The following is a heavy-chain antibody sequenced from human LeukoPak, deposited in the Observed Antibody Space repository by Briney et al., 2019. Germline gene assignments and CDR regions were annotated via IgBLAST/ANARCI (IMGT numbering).Heavy chain of an antibody. CDR1: GGSISTYY. Sequence: SETLSLTCTASGGSISTYYWAWIRQSPGKGLEWIGFIHYTGNTHYNPSLKSRVTLSVDTSRNQFSLKLSSVTAADTAVYYCARQGGAYGPLNYWGQGTLVSVSS. J-gene: IGHJ4*02. D-gene: IGHD3-10*01. V-gene: IGHV4-59*08. CDR2: IHYTGNT. CDR3: ARQGGAYGPLNY.